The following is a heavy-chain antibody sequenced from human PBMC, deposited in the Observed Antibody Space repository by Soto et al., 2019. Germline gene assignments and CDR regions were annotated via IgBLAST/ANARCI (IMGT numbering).Heavy chain of an antibody. D-gene: IGHD1-26*01. CDR1: GFSLTTTGVG. V-gene: IGHV2-5*02. CDR3: TQIYGSGSWGWYFNS. CDR2: VFWDDGE. J-gene: IGHJ4*02. Sequence: QITLRESGPSLVKPTETLTLTCTFSGFSLTTTGVGVGWIRQPPGKALEWLAVVFWDDGERYSPSLKSRVTIAKDTSKNQVVLTMTNMDPVDTATYYCTQIYGSGSWGWYFNSWGQGTLVTVSS.